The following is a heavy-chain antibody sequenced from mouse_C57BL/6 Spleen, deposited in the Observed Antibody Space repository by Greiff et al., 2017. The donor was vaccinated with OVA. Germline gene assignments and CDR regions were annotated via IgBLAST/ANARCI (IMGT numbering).Heavy chain of an antibody. Sequence: VQLQQSGPGLVKPSQSLSLTCSVTGYSITSGYYWNWIRQFPGNKLEWMGYISYDGSNNYNPSLKNRISITRDTSKNQFFLKLNSVTTEDTATYYCARTGLYYAMDYWGQGTSVTVSS. J-gene: IGHJ4*01. V-gene: IGHV3-6*01. CDR3: ARTGLYYAMDY. CDR2: ISYDGSN. D-gene: IGHD6-1*01. CDR1: GYSITSGYY.